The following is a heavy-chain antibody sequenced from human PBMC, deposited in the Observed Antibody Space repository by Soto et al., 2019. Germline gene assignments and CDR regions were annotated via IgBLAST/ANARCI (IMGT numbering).Heavy chain of an antibody. CDR2: IYPGDSDT. J-gene: IGHJ5*02. CDR1: GYSFTSYW. V-gene: IGHV5-51*01. Sequence: PGESLKISCKGSGYSFTSYWIGWVRQMPGKGLEWMGIIYPGDSDTRYSPSFQGQVTISADKSISTAYLQWSSLKASDTAMYYCARRGYCRGTSCSDWWFDPWGQGTLVTVSS. D-gene: IGHD2-2*01. CDR3: ARRGYCRGTSCSDWWFDP.